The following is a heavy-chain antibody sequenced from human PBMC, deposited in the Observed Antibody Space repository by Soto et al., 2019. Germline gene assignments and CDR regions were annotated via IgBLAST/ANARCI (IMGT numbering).Heavy chain of an antibody. D-gene: IGHD3-10*01. J-gene: IGHJ6*02. CDR2: ISPYNGNT. Sequence: QVQLVQSGAEVKKPGASVKVSCKASGYTFTSYGISWVRQAPGQGLEWMGWISPYNGNTNYAQKLQGRVTMTTDTSTSTAYMDLSSLRSDYTAVYYCPRGIGGWFGVAYYYGMDVWGQGTTVTVSS. CDR3: PRGIGGWFGVAYYYGMDV. V-gene: IGHV1-18*01. CDR1: GYTFTSYG.